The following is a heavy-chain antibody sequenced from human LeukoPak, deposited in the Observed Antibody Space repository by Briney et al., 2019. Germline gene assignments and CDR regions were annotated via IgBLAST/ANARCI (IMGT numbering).Heavy chain of an antibody. J-gene: IGHJ3*02. CDR2: ISSSGSTI. D-gene: IGHD3-22*01. V-gene: IGHV3-48*03. CDR3: AREITMMPDAFDI. CDR1: GFTFSSYE. Sequence: PGGSLRLSCAASGFTFSSYEMNWVRQAPGKGLEWVSYISSSGSTIYYADSVKGRFTISRDNAKNSLYLQMNSLRAEDTAGYYCAREITMMPDAFDIWGQGTMVTVSS.